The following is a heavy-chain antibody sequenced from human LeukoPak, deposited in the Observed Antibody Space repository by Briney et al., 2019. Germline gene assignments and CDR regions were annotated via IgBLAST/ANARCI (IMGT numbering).Heavy chain of an antibody. J-gene: IGHJ4*02. CDR1: GGSISSSSYY. CDR3: ARPSFGSGRLDY. D-gene: IGHD3-10*01. V-gene: IGHV4-39*01. Sequence: SETLSLTCTVSGGSISSSSYYWGWIRQPPGKGLEWIGNIYYSGNTYFNSSLKSRVTISVDTSKNQFPLKLISVIAADTAVYYCARPSFGSGRLDYWGQGTLVTVSS. CDR2: IYYSGNT.